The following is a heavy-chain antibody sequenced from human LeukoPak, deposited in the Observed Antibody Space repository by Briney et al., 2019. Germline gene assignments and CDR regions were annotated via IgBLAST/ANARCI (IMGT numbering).Heavy chain of an antibody. CDR2: IYYSRST. J-gene: IGHJ4*02. CDR1: GGSISSYY. V-gene: IGHV4-59*01. D-gene: IGHD3-22*01. Sequence: SETLSLTCTVSGGSISSYYWSWIRQPPGKGLEWIGYIYYSRSTNYNPSLKSRVTISVDTSKNQFSLKLSSVTAADTAVYYCARGKGYYDRSGYYGTLLDYWGQGTLVTVPS. CDR3: ARGKGYYDRSGYYGTLLDY.